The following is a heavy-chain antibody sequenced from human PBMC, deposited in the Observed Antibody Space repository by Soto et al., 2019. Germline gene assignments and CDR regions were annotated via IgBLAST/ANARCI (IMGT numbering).Heavy chain of an antibody. CDR3: ARDTYYDFWSGYPGAFDI. D-gene: IGHD3-3*01. Sequence: ASVKVSCKASGYTFTSYGISWVRQAPGQGLEWMGWISAYNGNTNYAQKLQGRVTMTTDTSTSTAYMELRSLRSDDTAVYYCARDTYYDFWSGYPGAFDIWGQGTMVTVSS. V-gene: IGHV1-18*01. CDR1: GYTFTSYG. CDR2: ISAYNGNT. J-gene: IGHJ3*02.